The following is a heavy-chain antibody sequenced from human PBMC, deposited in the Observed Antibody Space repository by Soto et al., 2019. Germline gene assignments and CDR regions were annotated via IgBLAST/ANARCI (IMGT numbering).Heavy chain of an antibody. Sequence: PSETLSLTCTVSGGSISSGGYYWSWIRQHPGKGLEWIGYIYYSGRTYYKPSLKSRVTISVDTSKNQFSLKLSSVTAADTAVYYCARVFSDSSSFFDPWGQGTLVTVSS. V-gene: IGHV4-31*03. D-gene: IGHD6-13*01. J-gene: IGHJ5*02. CDR1: GGSISSGGYY. CDR2: IYYSGRT. CDR3: ARVFSDSSSFFDP.